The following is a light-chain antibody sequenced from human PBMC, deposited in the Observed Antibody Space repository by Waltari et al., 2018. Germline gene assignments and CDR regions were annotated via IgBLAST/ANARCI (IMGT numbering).Light chain of an antibody. J-gene: IGLJ3*02. CDR1: KTNIGSNT. V-gene: IGLV1-44*01. Sequence: QSVLTQPPSESGAPGQTVTISCSGGKTNIGSNTVNWYHQVPGTAPRLIMFNNGQRPSGVPDRVPASKSGTSASLAISGLQPDDEATYYCSTWDDSLNGPLFGGGTKVTVL. CDR3: STWDDSLNGPL. CDR2: NNG.